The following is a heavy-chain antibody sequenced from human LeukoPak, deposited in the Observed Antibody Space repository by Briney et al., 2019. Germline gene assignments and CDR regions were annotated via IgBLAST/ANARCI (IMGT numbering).Heavy chain of an antibody. J-gene: IGHJ3*02. CDR3: ARGKGTAFDI. Sequence: GSLRLSCAASGFTFDDYMPWVRQTPEKGLEWVSLISWDGGTTSYGDSMKGRFTVSRDNAKNSLYLQMNSLRAEDTAVYYCARGKGTAFDICGQGTMVTVSS. CDR2: ISWDGGTT. V-gene: IGHV3-43*01. CDR1: GFTFDDY. D-gene: IGHD3-10*01.